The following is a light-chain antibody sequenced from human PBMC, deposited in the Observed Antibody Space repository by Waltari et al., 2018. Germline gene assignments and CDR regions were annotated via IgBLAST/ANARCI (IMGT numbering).Light chain of an antibody. V-gene: IGLV1-40*01. CDR1: RSNLGACSE. J-gene: IGLJ2*01. CDR3: QSYDSSLSGPL. Sequence: QSVLTQPPSVSGAPGQRVTISCTGSRSNLGACSELPWYQQLPGTAPKLLIYGNSKRPSGVPDRFSGSKSGTSASLAITGLQAEDEADYYCQSYDSSLSGPLFGGGTKLTVL. CDR2: GNS.